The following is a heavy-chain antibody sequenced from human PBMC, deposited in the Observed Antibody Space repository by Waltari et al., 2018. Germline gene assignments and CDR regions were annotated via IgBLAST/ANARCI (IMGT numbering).Heavy chain of an antibody. V-gene: IGHV4-59*01. CDR2: LYYNGST. CDR1: GGSISSYY. Sequence: QVQLQESGPGLVKPSETLSLTCTVSGGSISSYYWRWIRQPPGKGLEWSGYLYYNGSTNYNPSLKSRVTISVDTSKNQFSLKLSSVTAADTAVYYCARERVDYGDYGCVPRVFDYWGQGTLVTVSS. D-gene: IGHD4-17*01. J-gene: IGHJ4*02. CDR3: ARERVDYGDYGCVPRVFDY.